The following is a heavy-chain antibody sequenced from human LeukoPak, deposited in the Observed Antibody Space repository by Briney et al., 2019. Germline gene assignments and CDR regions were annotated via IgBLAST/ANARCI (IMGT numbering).Heavy chain of an antibody. CDR3: ARMAPSSSWYGGSDY. D-gene: IGHD6-13*01. CDR1: GYTFSSYG. Sequence: ASVKVSCKASGYTFSSYGFSWVRQAPGQGLEWMGWISAYNGNTNYAQKLQGRVAMTTDTSTSTAYMELRSLRSDDTAVYYCARMAPSSSWYGGSDYWGQGTLVTVSS. J-gene: IGHJ4*02. CDR2: ISAYNGNT. V-gene: IGHV1-18*01.